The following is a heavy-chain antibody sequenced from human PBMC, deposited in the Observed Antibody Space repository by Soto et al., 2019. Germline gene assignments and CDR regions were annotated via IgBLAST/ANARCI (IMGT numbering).Heavy chain of an antibody. CDR1: GAYVTTYY. D-gene: IGHD6-13*01. V-gene: IGHV4-59*02. J-gene: IGHJ5*02. CDR3: ARRGSTWYSWFDP. Sequence: SETLDLAWKVSGAYVTTYYWSWIRQSPGKGLEWIGYISNSGNTNYNPSLKSRVTISLDTSKNHFSLKMRSVTAADTAVYYCARRGSTWYSWFDPWGQGTLVTVSA. CDR2: ISNSGNT.